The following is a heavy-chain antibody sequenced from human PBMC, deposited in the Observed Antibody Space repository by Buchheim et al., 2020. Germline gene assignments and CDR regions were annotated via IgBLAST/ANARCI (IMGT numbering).Heavy chain of an antibody. CDR1: GGSISSSNW. J-gene: IGHJ4*02. D-gene: IGHD2-21*02. CDR3: ARVMVVTAILSRWLRQYYFDY. CDR2: IYHSGST. Sequence: QVQLQESGPGLVKPSGTLSLTCAVSGGSISSSNWWSWVRQPPGKGLEWIGEIYHSGSTNYNPSLKSRVTIPVDKSKNQFSLKLSSVTAADTAVYYCARVMVVTAILSRWLRQYYFDYWGQGTL. V-gene: IGHV4-4*02.